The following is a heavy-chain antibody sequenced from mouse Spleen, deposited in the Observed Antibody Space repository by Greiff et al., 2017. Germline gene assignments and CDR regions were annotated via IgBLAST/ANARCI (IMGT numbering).Heavy chain of an antibody. D-gene: IGHD1-1*01. CDR3: ARGGIYYGSSYVGVFFDY. V-gene: IGHV1-80*01. J-gene: IGHJ2*01. CDR2: IYPGDGDT. Sequence: QVQLQQSGAELVKPGASVKISCKASGYAFSSYWMNWVKQRPGKGLEWIGQIYPGDGDTNYNGKFKGKATLTADKSSSTAYMQLSSLTSEDSAVYFCARGGIYYGSSYVGVFFDYWGQGTTLTVSS. CDR1: GYAFSSYW.